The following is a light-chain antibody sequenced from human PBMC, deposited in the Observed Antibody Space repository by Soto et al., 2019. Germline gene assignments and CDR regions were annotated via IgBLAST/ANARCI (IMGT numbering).Light chain of an antibody. CDR2: DVS. V-gene: IGLV2-11*01. J-gene: IGLJ1*01. CDR1: SSDVGGYDY. CDR3: CSYVGSYSDV. Sequence: QSALTQPRSVSGSPGQSVTISCTGTSSDVGGYDYVSWYQQHPGKAPKFIVYDVSKRPSGVPDRFSGSKSGNTASLTISGLQAEDEADYYCCSYVGSYSDVFGTGTKLTVL.